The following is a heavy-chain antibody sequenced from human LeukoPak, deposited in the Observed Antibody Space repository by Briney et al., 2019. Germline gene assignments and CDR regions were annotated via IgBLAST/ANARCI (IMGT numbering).Heavy chain of an antibody. D-gene: IGHD6-6*01. CDR3: AKDSIAARRGVDAFDI. CDR1: GFTFSSYV. CDR2: IRYDGSNK. V-gene: IGHV3-30*02. J-gene: IGHJ3*02. Sequence: GGSLRLSCAASGFTFSSYVMHWVRQAPGKGLEWVAFIRYDGSNKYYADSVKGRFTISRDNSKSTLYLQMNSLRAEDTAVYYCAKDSIAARRGVDAFDIWGQGTMVTVSS.